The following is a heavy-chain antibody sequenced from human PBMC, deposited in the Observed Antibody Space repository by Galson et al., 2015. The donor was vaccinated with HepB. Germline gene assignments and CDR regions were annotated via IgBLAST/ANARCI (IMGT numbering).Heavy chain of an antibody. CDR2: VSSDGGST. J-gene: IGHJ3*01. D-gene: IGHD3-10*01. Sequence: SLRLSCAASGFTFSSYTMYWVRQAAGKGPEYVSSVSSDGGSTYSADSVKGRFTISRDNSKNTMYLQMSSLRPEDTAVYYCVKPTYYYGSGTIQDFDAFDVWGQGTMVTVSS. V-gene: IGHV3-64D*06. CDR3: VKPTYYYGSGTIQDFDAFDV. CDR1: GFTFSSYT.